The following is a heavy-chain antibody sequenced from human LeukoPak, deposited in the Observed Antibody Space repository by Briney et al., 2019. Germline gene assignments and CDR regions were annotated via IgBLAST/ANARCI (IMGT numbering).Heavy chain of an antibody. CDR3: AKANRYNYGHVYYFDY. Sequence: GGSLRLSCAASGFTLSSYGMHWVRQAPGKGLEWVAFIRYDGSDKYYADSLKGRFTISRDISRNTLYLQMNSLRPEDTAVYYCAKANRYNYGHVYYFDYWGQGTLVTVSS. V-gene: IGHV3-30*02. D-gene: IGHD5-18*01. CDR1: GFTLSSYG. J-gene: IGHJ4*02. CDR2: IRYDGSDK.